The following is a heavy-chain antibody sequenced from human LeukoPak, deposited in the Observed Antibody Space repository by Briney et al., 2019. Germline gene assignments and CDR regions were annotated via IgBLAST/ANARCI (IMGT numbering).Heavy chain of an antibody. CDR2: VSSSPITI. Sequence: GGSLRLSCAASGFTFSSYEMNWVGQAPGKGVEGVSYVSSSPITIYYAASAQPRFTISRDNAKHSLYLQTNSLTAEDTAVYYCARSSGWYPMCYYSGMDVWGQGTTVTVSS. J-gene: IGHJ6*02. CDR1: GFTFSSYE. CDR3: ARSSGWYPMCYYSGMDV. V-gene: IGHV3-48*03. D-gene: IGHD6-19*01.